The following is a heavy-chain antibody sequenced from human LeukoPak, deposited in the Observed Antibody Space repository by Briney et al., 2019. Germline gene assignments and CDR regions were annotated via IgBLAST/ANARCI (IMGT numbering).Heavy chain of an antibody. CDR1: GFTFSSYA. CDR3: ARGTIYDRSGYYCDH. V-gene: IGHV3-21*01. Sequence: KTGGSLRLSCAASGFTFSSYAMGWVRQAPGKGLEWVSSISSSSNYIYYADSLKGRFTISRDNAKSSLYLQMNSLRAEDTAVYYCARGTIYDRSGYYCDHWGQGTLVTVSS. J-gene: IGHJ4*02. CDR2: ISSSSNYI. D-gene: IGHD3-22*01.